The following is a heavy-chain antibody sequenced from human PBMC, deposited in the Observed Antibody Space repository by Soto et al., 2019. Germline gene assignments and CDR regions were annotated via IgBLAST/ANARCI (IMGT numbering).Heavy chain of an antibody. CDR2: IKQDGSEK. CDR3: ARVWWPYWWGDWPGKQQLGTYFDY. Sequence: GGSLRLSCAASGFTFSSYWMSWVRQAPGKGLEWVANIKQDGSEKYYVDSVKGRFTISRDNAKNSLYLQMNSLRAEDTAVYYCARVWWPYWWGDWPGKQQLGTYFDYWGQGTLVTVSS. J-gene: IGHJ4*02. V-gene: IGHV3-7*01. CDR1: GFTFSSYW. D-gene: IGHD6-13*01.